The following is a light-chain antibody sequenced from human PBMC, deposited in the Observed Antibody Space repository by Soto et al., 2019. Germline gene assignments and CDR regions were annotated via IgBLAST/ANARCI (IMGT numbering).Light chain of an antibody. Sequence: ELVLAPSPVTLSVSPAATATLLFRASQSALDSYLAWYQQKPGQAPRLLIFHASTRATGIPDRFSGSGSGTDFTLTVSRLEPEDSAVYYCHQYGSSPFTFGPGTKVDIK. CDR1: QSALDSY. CDR2: HAS. V-gene: IGKV3-20*01. CDR3: HQYGSSPFT. J-gene: IGKJ3*01.